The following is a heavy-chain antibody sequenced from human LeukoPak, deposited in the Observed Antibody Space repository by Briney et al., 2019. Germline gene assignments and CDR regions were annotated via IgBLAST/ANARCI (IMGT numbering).Heavy chain of an antibody. CDR2: IYYSGST. CDR3: ARASMRGYGMDV. Sequence: SETLSLTCTVSGGSISSYYWSWIRQPPGKGLEWIGYIYYSGSTNYNPSLKSRVTISVDTSKNQFSLKLSSVTAADTAVYYCARASMRGYGMDVWGQGTTVTVSS. CDR1: GGSISSYY. V-gene: IGHV4-59*01. J-gene: IGHJ6*02.